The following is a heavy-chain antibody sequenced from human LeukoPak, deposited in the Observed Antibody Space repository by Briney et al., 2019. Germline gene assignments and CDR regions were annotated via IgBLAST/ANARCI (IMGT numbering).Heavy chain of an antibody. CDR3: ASPIIAARHTNPPGY. Sequence: ASVKVSCKASGYTFTSYYMHWVRQAPGQGLEWMGWINPNSGGTNYAQKFQGRVTMTRDTSISTAYMELSRLRSDDTAVYYCASPIIAARHTNPPGYWGQGTLVTVSS. V-gene: IGHV1-2*02. CDR1: GYTFTSYY. D-gene: IGHD6-6*01. CDR2: INPNSGGT. J-gene: IGHJ4*02.